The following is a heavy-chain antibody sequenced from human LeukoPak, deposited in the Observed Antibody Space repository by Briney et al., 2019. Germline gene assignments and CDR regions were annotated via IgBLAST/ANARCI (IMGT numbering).Heavy chain of an antibody. J-gene: IGHJ5*01. V-gene: IGHV3-21*04. CDR2: ITSTSSDI. CDR1: EFTFSSHA. D-gene: IGHD1-1*01. Sequence: GGSLRLSCAASEFTFSSHAMIWVRQAPGKGLEWVSSITSTSSDIFYTDSVKGRFTISRDNAKSSLYLQMNNLRGEDTAVYYCAKAGARGNVNWFDSWGQGTLVTVSS. CDR3: AKAGARGNVNWFDS.